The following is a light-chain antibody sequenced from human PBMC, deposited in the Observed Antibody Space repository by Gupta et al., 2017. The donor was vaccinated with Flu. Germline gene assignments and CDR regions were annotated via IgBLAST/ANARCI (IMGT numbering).Light chain of an antibody. CDR1: NNNNY. J-gene: IGKJ2*01. CDR3: QQDGNTPYT. Sequence: NNNNYLDWYQQKPGQPPKLLIYLRSARESGVPDSFSGSGSGTXFTLTIXSREAEDVAVYYCQQDGNTPYTFGXGTKVEIK. CDR2: LRS. V-gene: IGKV4-1*01.